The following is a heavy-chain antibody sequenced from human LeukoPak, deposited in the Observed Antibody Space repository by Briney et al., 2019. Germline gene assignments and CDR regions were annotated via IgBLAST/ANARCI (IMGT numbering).Heavy chain of an antibody. D-gene: IGHD2-15*01. CDR1: GFTFSSYA. V-gene: IGHV3-30-3*01. CDR2: ISYDGSNK. J-gene: IGHJ5*02. CDR3: ARDFGDSLVVAAECNWFDP. Sequence: WGSLRLSCAASGFTFSSYAMEWVRQAPGLGLEWVAVISYDGSNKYYADSVKGRFTSSRDNSKNTLYLQMNSLRAEDTAVYYCARDFGDSLVVAAECNWFDPWGQGTLVTVSS.